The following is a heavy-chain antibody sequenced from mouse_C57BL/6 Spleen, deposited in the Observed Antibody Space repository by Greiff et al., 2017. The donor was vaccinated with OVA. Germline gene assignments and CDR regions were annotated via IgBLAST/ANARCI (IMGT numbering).Heavy chain of an antibody. V-gene: IGHV1-64*01. D-gene: IGHD1-1*01. Sequence: VQLQQPGAELVKPGASVKLSCKASGYTFTSYWMHWVKQRPGQGLEWIGMIYPGSGSTNYNEKFKSKATLTADKSSSTAYMQLSSLTSEDSAVEYCARCECNSSSFAYWGQGTLVTVSA. CDR2: IYPGSGST. CDR1: GYTFTSYW. J-gene: IGHJ3*01. CDR3: ARCECNSSSFAY.